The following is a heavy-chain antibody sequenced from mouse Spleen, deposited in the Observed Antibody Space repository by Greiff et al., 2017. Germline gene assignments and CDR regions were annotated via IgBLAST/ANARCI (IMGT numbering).Heavy chain of an antibody. J-gene: IGHJ4*01. CDR2: IWSGGST. Sequence: VQVVESGPGLVQPSQSLSITCTVSGFSLTSYGVHWVRQSPGKGLEWLGVIWSGGSTDYNAAFISRLSISKDNSKSQVFFKMNSLQADDTAIYYCARPIKSYWYAMDYWGQGTSVTVSS. D-gene: IGHD1-1*01. V-gene: IGHV2-2*01. CDR3: ARPIKSYWYAMDY. CDR1: GFSLTSYG.